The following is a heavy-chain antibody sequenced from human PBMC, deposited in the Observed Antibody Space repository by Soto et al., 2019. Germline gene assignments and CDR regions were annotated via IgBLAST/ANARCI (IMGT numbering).Heavy chain of an antibody. V-gene: IGHV1-18*01. J-gene: IGHJ6*03. D-gene: IGHD2-15*01. Sequence: QVPLVQSGAEVKKPGASVKVSCKASGYTFTSYGISWVRQAPGQGLEWMGWISAYNGNTNYAQKLQGRVTMTTDTSTSTAYMELRSLRSDGTAVYYCARVYCSGGSCYLGFGWYYYYMDVWGKGTTVTVSS. CDR1: GYTFTSYG. CDR2: ISAYNGNT. CDR3: ARVYCSGGSCYLGFGWYYYYMDV.